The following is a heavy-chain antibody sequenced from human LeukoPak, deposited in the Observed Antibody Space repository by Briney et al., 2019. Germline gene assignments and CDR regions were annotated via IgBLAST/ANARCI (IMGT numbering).Heavy chain of an antibody. CDR2: INSDGSST. D-gene: IGHD6-19*01. CDR3: ARGIAVAGTVQD. CDR1: GFTFSSYW. V-gene: IGHV3-74*01. Sequence: GGSLRLSCAASGFTFSSYWMHWVRQAPGKGLVWVSRINSDGSSTSYADSVKGRFTISRDNAKNSLYLQMNSLRAEDTAVYYCARGIAVAGTVQDWGQGTLVTVSS. J-gene: IGHJ4*02.